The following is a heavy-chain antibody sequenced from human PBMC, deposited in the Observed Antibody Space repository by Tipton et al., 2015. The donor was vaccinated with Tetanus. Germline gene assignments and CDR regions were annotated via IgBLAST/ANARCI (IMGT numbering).Heavy chain of an antibody. D-gene: IGHD3-16*01. CDR1: GGSISSGGHY. V-gene: IGHV4-31*03. CDR2: IYDNGTT. Sequence: GLVKPSQTLSLTCIVSGGSISSGGHYWSWIRQHPGKGLEWIGDIYDNGTTSYSPSLKSRVIISVDKSKNQFSLRLSSVTAADTALYFCARWGPGVTTWGFDFWGQGTLVTVSS. J-gene: IGHJ4*02. CDR3: ARWGPGVTTWGFDF.